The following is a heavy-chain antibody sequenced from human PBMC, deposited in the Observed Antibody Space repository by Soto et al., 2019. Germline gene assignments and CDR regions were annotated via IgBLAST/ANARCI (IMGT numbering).Heavy chain of an antibody. V-gene: IGHV3-30-3*01. Sequence: GGSLRLSCAASGFTFSAFAMTWVRQPPGQGLEWVSTVISYDGSNKYYADSVKGRFTISRDNSKNTLYLQMNSLRAEDTAVYYCARANYDFWSGYLLERTYYYGMDVWGQGTTVTVSS. CDR1: GFTFSAFA. CDR3: ARANYDFWSGYLLERTYYYGMDV. D-gene: IGHD3-3*01. CDR2: ISYDGSNK. J-gene: IGHJ6*02.